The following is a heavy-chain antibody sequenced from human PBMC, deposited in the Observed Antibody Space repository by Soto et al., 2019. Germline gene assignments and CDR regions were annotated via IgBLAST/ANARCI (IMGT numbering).Heavy chain of an antibody. V-gene: IGHV3-33*03. CDR1: GFTFSNYG. CDR3: ARGWWYAFDS. CDR2: ILYDRSNK. Sequence: PGGSLRLSCAASGFTFSNYGMHWARQAPGKGLEWVAAILYDRSNKYYADSVKGRFTISRDNAKNSLYLQMNGLRAEDTAVYYCARGWWYAFDSWGQGTLVTVSS. J-gene: IGHJ4*02. D-gene: IGHD2-15*01.